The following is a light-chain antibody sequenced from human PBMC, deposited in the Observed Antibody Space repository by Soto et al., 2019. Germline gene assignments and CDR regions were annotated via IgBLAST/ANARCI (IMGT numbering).Light chain of an antibody. CDR1: AVPKQY. J-gene: IGLJ2*01. V-gene: IGLV3-25*03. CDR2: KDS. Sequence: SYELTQPPSVSVSPGQTARITCSGDAVPKQYAYWYQQKPGQAPVLVIYKDSERPSGIPERFSDSSSGTTVTLTISGVQAEDEADYYCQSADSSGTVVFGGGTKLTVL. CDR3: QSADSSGTVV.